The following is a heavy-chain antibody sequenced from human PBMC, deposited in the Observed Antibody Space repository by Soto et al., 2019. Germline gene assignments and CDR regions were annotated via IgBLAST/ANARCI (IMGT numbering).Heavy chain of an antibody. CDR2: IYYSGST. Sequence: SATLALTCTGSGGSISSYYWSWIRQPPGKGLEWIGYIYYSGSTNYNPSRKSRFTISGDTSKNQFSLKLSSVTAADTAVYYCARFNWNYNFDYWGQGTLVTAAS. J-gene: IGHJ4*02. CDR3: ARFNWNYNFDY. D-gene: IGHD1-7*01. V-gene: IGHV4-59*01. CDR1: GGSISSYY.